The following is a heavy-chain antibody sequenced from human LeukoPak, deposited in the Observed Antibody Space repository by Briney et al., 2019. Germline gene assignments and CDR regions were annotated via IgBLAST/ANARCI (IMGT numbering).Heavy chain of an antibody. CDR3: ARLTPTTLSLYYYYMDV. D-gene: IGHD2/OR15-2a*01. V-gene: IGHV4-4*02. CDR2: IFHTGTT. J-gene: IGHJ6*03. Sequence: SETLSLTYAVSGGSISSSNWWSWVRQPPGKGLEWIGRIFHTGTTDYKTSLKGRVTISVDKSKNQFSLKLTSVTAADTAVYYCARLTPTTLSLYYYYMDVWGKGTTVTVSS. CDR1: GGSISSSNW.